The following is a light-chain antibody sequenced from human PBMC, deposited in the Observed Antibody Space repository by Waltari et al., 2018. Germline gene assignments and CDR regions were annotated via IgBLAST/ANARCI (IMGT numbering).Light chain of an antibody. CDR1: QSVSSY. V-gene: IGKV3-11*01. CDR3: QQRSNWPRT. J-gene: IGKJ1*01. Sequence: EIVLTPSPATLSLSPGDRATLSCRASQSVSSYLAWYQQKPGQAPRLLIYDASNRATGIPARFSGSGSGTDFTLTISSLEPEDFAVYYCQQRSNWPRTFGQGTKVEIK. CDR2: DAS.